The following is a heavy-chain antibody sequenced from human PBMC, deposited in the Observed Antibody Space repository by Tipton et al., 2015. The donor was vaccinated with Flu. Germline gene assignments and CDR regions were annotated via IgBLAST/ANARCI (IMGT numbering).Heavy chain of an antibody. V-gene: IGHV4-39*01. CDR1: GGSISSYY. CDR3: ARLNEGIAALLYYYYMDV. Sequence: TLSLTCTVSGGSISSYYWGWIRQPPGKGLEWIGSIYYSGSTYYNPSLKSRVTISVDTSKNQFSLKLSSVTAADTAVYYCARLNEGIAALLYYYYMDVWGKGTTVTVSS. CDR2: IYYSGST. D-gene: IGHD6-6*01. J-gene: IGHJ6*03.